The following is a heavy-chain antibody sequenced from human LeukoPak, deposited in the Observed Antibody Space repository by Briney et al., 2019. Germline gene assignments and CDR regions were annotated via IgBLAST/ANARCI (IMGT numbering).Heavy chain of an antibody. CDR2: INPNSGGT. J-gene: IGHJ4*02. D-gene: IGHD2-8*01. CDR3: ARDNCTNGVCYLFDY. Sequence: ASVKVSCKASGYTFTSYGISWVRQAPGQGLEWMGRINPNSGGTNYAQKFQGRVTMTRDTSISTAYMELSRLRSDDTAVYYCARDNCTNGVCYLFDYWGQGTLVTVSS. V-gene: IGHV1-2*06. CDR1: GYTFTSYG.